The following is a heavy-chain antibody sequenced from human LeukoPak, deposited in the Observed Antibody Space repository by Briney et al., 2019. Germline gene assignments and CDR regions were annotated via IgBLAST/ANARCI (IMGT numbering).Heavy chain of an antibody. CDR1: GFTFSSYS. Sequence: GGSLRLSCAASGFTFSSYSMNWIRQAPGKGLEWVSSISSSSSYIYYADSVKGRFTISRDNAKNSLYLQMNSLRAEDTAVYYCARWDSRDYYYYMDVWGKGTTVTVSS. CDR3: ARWDSRDYYYYMDV. J-gene: IGHJ6*03. CDR2: ISSSSSYI. V-gene: IGHV3-21*01. D-gene: IGHD6-13*01.